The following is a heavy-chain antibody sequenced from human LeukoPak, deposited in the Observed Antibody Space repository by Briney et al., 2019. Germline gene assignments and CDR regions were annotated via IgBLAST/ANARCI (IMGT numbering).Heavy chain of an antibody. CDR3: ARDSPYVWGSYRRYYFDY. CDR1: GGSISSSNW. D-gene: IGHD3-16*02. CDR2: IYHSGST. Sequence: SETLSLTCAVSGGSISSSNWWSWVRQPPGKGLEWVGEIYHSGSTNYNPSLKSRVTISVDKSKNQFSLKLSSVTAADTAVYYCARDSPYVWGSYRRYYFDYWGQGTLVTVSS. V-gene: IGHV4-4*02. J-gene: IGHJ4*02.